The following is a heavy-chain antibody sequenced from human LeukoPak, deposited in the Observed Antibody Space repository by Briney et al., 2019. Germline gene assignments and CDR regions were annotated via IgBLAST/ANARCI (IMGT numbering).Heavy chain of an antibody. CDR3: ARVGVGYSNWFDP. CDR2: ISYDGSNK. D-gene: IGHD5-18*01. V-gene: IGHV3-30*04. CDR1: GFTFSSYA. J-gene: IGHJ5*02. Sequence: GGSLRLSCAASGFTFSSYAMHWVRQAPGKGLEWVAVISYDGSNKYYADSVKGRFTISRDNSKNTLYLQMNSLRAEDTAVYYCARVGVGYSNWFDPRGQGTLVTVSS.